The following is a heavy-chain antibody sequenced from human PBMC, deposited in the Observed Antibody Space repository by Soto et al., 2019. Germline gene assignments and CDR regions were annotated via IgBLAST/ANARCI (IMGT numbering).Heavy chain of an antibody. CDR1: GGSISSSSYY. V-gene: IGHV4-39*01. D-gene: IGHD6-6*01. Sequence: SETLSLTCTVSGGSISSSSYYWGWIRQPPGKGLEWIGSIYYSGSTYYNPSLKSRVTISVDTSKNQFSLKLSSVTAADTAVYYCARRVILEYSSSSSYNWFDPWGQGTLVTVSS. CDR2: IYYSGST. CDR3: ARRVILEYSSSSSYNWFDP. J-gene: IGHJ5*02.